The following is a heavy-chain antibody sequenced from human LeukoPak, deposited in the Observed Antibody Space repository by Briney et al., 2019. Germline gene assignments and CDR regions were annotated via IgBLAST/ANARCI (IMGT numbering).Heavy chain of an antibody. V-gene: IGHV1-69*13. J-gene: IGHJ6*02. CDR2: IIPIFGTA. CDR1: GGTFISYA. D-gene: IGHD4-17*01. Sequence: SVKASCKASGGTFISYAISWVRQAPGQGLEWMGGIIPIFGTANYAQKFQGRVTITADESTSTAYMELSSLRSDDTAVYYCARFSNDYGDYRSFGYYYGMDVWGQGTTVTVSS. CDR3: ARFSNDYGDYRSFGYYYGMDV.